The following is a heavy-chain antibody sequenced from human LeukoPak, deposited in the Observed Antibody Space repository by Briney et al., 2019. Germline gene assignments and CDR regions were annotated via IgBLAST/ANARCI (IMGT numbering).Heavy chain of an antibody. Sequence: GGSLRLSCAASGFTFSNAWMTWVRQAPGKGLEWVGRIKSKTDGATTDYAAPVKGRFTISRDDSKNTLYLQMNSLTTEDTAVYFCAHRDTTMVRVDYWGQGTLVTVSS. V-gene: IGHV3-15*01. CDR1: GFTFSNAW. D-gene: IGHD5-18*01. J-gene: IGHJ4*02. CDR3: AHRDTTMVRVDY. CDR2: IKSKTDGATT.